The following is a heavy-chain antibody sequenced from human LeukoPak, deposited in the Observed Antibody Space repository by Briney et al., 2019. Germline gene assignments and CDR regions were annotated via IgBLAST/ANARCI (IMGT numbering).Heavy chain of an antibody. V-gene: IGHV5-51*01. J-gene: IGHJ3*02. CDR3: ARGGNPWELSSDAFDI. CDR1: GYSFTSYW. D-gene: IGHD3-16*02. CDR2: IYPGDSDT. Sequence: GESLKISCKGSGYSFTSYWIGWVRPMPGKGLEWMGIIYPGDSDTRYSPSFQGQVTISADKSISTAYLQWSSLKASDTAMYYCARGGNPWELSSDAFDIWGQGTMVTVSS.